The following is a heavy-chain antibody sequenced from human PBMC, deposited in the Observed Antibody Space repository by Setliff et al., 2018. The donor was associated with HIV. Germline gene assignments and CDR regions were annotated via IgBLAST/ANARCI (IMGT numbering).Heavy chain of an antibody. D-gene: IGHD4-17*01. CDR1: GGSISTFY. J-gene: IGHJ3*01. Sequence: SETLSLTCTVSGGSISTFYWSWIRQPPGKGLEWIRYIYYSGSSDNNPSLKSRVTLSVDTSKHQFSLKLSSVTAPDTAVYYCARVQMAYAAFDVGGQGTMVTVSS. CDR2: IYYSGSS. V-gene: IGHV4-59*01. CDR3: ARVQMAYAAFDV.